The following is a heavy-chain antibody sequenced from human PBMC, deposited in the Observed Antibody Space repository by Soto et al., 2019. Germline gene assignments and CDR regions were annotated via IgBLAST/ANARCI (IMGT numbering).Heavy chain of an antibody. CDR1: GGSISSGGYY. J-gene: IGHJ4*02. D-gene: IGHD3-10*01. CDR3: ARWQFGDRSIDY. V-gene: IGHV4-31*03. CDR2: IYYSGST. Sequence: SETLSLTCTVSGGSISSGGYYWSWIRQHPGKGLEWIGYIYYSGSTYYNPSLKSRVTISVDTSKNQFSLKLSSVTAADTAVYYCARWQFGDRSIDYWGQGTLVTVSS.